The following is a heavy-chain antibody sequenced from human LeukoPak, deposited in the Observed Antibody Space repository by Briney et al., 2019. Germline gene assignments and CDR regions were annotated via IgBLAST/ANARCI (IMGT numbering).Heavy chain of an antibody. CDR1: GFTFSSYW. Sequence: GGSLRLSCAASGFTFSSYWMSWVRQAPGKGLEWVANIKQDGSEKYYVDSVKGRFTISRDNAKNSLYLQMNGLRAEDTAGYYCVRFWSGYFFDWGQGTLVTVSS. V-gene: IGHV3-7*01. CDR3: VRFWSGYFFD. J-gene: IGHJ4*02. CDR2: IKQDGSEK. D-gene: IGHD3-3*01.